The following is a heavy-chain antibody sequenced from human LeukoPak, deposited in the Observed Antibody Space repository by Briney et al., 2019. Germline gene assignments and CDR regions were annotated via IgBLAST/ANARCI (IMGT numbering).Heavy chain of an antibody. V-gene: IGHV4-4*02. J-gene: IGHJ4*02. CDR3: ARDAGYSSSWYVGNYFDY. Sequence: SGTLSLTCAVSGGPISSSNWWSWVRQPPGKGLEWIGAIYHSGSTNYNPSLKSRVTISVDKSKNQFSLKLSSVTAADTAVYYCARDAGYSSSWYVGNYFDYWGQGTLVTVSS. D-gene: IGHD6-13*01. CDR2: IYHSGST. CDR1: GGPISSSNW.